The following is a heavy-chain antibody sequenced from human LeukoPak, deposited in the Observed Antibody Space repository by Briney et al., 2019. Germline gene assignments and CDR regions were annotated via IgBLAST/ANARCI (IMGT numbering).Heavy chain of an antibody. J-gene: IGHJ6*03. CDR2: IIPIFGTA. D-gene: IGHD4-11*01. CDR3: ARGGTVTTNYYYYMDV. Sequence: SVKVSCKASGGTFSSYAISWVRQAPGQGLEWMGGIIPIFGTANYAQKFQGRVTITADESTSTAYMEQSSPRSEDTAVYYCARGGTVTTNYYYYMDVWGKGTTVTVSS. CDR1: GGTFSSYA. V-gene: IGHV1-69*13.